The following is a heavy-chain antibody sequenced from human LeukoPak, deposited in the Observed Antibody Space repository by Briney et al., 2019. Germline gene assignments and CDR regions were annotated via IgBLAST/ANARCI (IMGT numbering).Heavy chain of an antibody. CDR3: AREGGSYHYFDY. CDR2: IWSDGSNE. D-gene: IGHD1-26*01. Sequence: GSLRLSCAASAFTFSTSGMHWVRQAPGKGLEWVAFIWSDGSNEYYADSVKGRFTISRDNSKNTLYLQMNSLRAEDTAVYYCAREGGSYHYFDYWGQGTLVTVSP. V-gene: IGHV3-33*01. J-gene: IGHJ4*02. CDR1: AFTFSTSG.